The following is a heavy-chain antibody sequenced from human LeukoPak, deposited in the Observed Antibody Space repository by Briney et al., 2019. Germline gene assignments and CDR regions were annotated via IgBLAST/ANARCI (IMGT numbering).Heavy chain of an antibody. D-gene: IGHD6-13*01. CDR2: IQNDGSNT. J-gene: IGHJ5*02. Sequence: GGSLRLSCAASGFTFSDYGMNWVRQTPGKGLEWLAFIQNDGSNTFYADSVKGRFTISRDNSKNTLYLQMTSLRVDDTSIYFCAKDKVRYYTSRWSGLVHTWGQGTLVTVSS. V-gene: IGHV3-30*02. CDR3: AKDKVRYYTSRWSGLVHT. CDR1: GFTFSDYG.